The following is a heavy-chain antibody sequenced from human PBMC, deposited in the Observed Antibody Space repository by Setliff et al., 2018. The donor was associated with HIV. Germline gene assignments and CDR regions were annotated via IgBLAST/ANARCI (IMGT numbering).Heavy chain of an antibody. V-gene: IGHV4-38-2*02. D-gene: IGHD1-26*01. CDR1: GYSISSGYY. CDR3: ARAVGTTRTASDY. Sequence: SETLSLTCTVSGYSISSGYYWGLIRQPPGKGLEWIGTIYHSGSTYYNPSLKSRVITSVDTSKNQFSLKLSSVTAADTAVYYCARAVGTTRTASDYWGQGTLVTVSS. J-gene: IGHJ4*02. CDR2: IYHSGST.